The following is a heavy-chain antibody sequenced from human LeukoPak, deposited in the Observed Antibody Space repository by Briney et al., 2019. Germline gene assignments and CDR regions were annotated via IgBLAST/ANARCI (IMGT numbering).Heavy chain of an antibody. CDR2: ISSTSATT. CDR1: GFTLCGFE. J-gene: IGHJ6*02. V-gene: IGHV3-48*03. CDR3: VRERVRIAPV. D-gene: IGHD2-21*01. Sequence: GGSLRLSWSVYGFTLCGFEMEWDSQAPGKGLEWVSYISSTSATTKYSESVKGRFTISRDNAQESLYLQMTSLSASYTAVCYWVRERVRIAPVWGRGTTVIVSS.